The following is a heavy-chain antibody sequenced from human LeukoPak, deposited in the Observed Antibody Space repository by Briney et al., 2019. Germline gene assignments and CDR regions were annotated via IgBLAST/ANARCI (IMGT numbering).Heavy chain of an antibody. CDR1: GGTFSSYA. CDR2: IIPILGIA. D-gene: IGHD3-22*01. V-gene: IGHV1-69*04. J-gene: IGHJ4*02. Sequence: SVKVSCKASGGTFSSYAISWVRQAPGQGLEWMGRIIPILGIANYAQKFQGRVTITADKSTSTAYMELSSLRSEDTAVYYCAKGDSSGYYSDYWGQGTLVTVSS. CDR3: AKGDSSGYYSDY.